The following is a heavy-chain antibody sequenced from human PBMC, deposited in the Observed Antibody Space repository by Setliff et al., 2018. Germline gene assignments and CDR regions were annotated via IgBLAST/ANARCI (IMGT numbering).Heavy chain of an antibody. Sequence: PGGSLRLSCAASGFTFSNYWMHWVRQAPGKGLVWVSRIYTDGTITSYADSVKGRFTISRDNAKNSLYLQMNSLRAEDTAVYYCARDHGEIGQERRTHFFRHWGQGTLVTVSS. D-gene: IGHD1-1*01. CDR3: ARDHGEIGQERRTHFFRH. J-gene: IGHJ1*01. CDR2: IYTDGTIT. CDR1: GFTFSNYW. V-gene: IGHV3-74*01.